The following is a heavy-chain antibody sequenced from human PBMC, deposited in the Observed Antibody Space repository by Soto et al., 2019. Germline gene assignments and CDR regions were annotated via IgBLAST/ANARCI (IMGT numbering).Heavy chain of an antibody. CDR3: AKEGGYCSGGSCVGYWYFDL. V-gene: IGHV3-23*01. D-gene: IGHD2-15*01. J-gene: IGHJ2*01. CDR2: ISGSGGST. CDR1: GFTFSSYA. Sequence: EVQLLESGGGLVQPGGSLRLSCAASGFTFSSYAMSWVRQAPGKGLEWVSAISGSGGSTYYADSVKGRFTISRDNSKNTLYLQMNSLRAEDTAVYYCAKEGGYCSGGSCVGYWYFDLCGRGTLVTVSA.